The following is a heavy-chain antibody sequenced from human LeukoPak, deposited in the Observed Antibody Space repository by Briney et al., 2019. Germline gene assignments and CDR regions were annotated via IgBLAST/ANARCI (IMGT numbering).Heavy chain of an antibody. CDR3: ARDWFDSGWYLDH. Sequence: GRSLRLSCAASGFTFSNYGMHWVRQAPGRGLEWVALLSFDGNHQFYADSVKGRFTLSRDNFKNMVFLEMTSLRVEDTAVYYCARDWFDSGWYLDHWGQGALVTVSS. CDR2: LSFDGNHQ. J-gene: IGHJ4*02. D-gene: IGHD6-19*01. CDR1: GFTFSNYG. V-gene: IGHV3-30*03.